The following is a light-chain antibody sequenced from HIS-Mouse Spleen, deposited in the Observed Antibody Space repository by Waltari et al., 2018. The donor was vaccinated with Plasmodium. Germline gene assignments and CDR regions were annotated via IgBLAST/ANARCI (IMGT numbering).Light chain of an antibody. CDR1: QSLLHSNGYNY. J-gene: IGKJ2*01. Sequence: DIVMTKSPLSLPVTPGEPASIYCRSSQSLLHSNGYNYLDWYLQKPGQSPQLLIYLGSNRASGVPDRFSGSGSGTDFTLKISRVEAEDVGVYYCMQALQTPYTFGQGTKLEIK. CDR3: MQALQTPYT. CDR2: LGS. V-gene: IGKV2-28*01.